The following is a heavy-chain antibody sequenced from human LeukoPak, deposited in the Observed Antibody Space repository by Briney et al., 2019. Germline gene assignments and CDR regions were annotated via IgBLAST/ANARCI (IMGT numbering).Heavy chain of an antibody. J-gene: IGHJ6*02. Sequence: GGSLRLSCAASGFTFSGHAMGWVRQAPGKGLEWVSSITGSGGGTYYGDSVKGRFTISRDNSMNTLFLQMNSLRAEDTAVYYCPKDGGGSLEWLPPMDVWGQGTTVTVSS. CDR2: ITGSGGGT. CDR3: PKDGGGSLEWLPPMDV. D-gene: IGHD3-3*01. CDR1: GFTFSGHA. V-gene: IGHV3-23*01.